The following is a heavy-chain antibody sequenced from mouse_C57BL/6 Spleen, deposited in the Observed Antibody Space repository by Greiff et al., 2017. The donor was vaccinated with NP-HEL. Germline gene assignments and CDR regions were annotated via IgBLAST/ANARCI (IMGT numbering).Heavy chain of an antibody. D-gene: IGHD2-10*01. CDR1: GYTFTSYW. J-gene: IGHJ2*01. Sequence: VQLQQPGAELVKPGASVKLSCKASGYTFTSYWMQWVKQRPGQGLEWIGEIDPSDSYTNYNQKFKGKATLTVDTSSSTAYMQLSSLTSEDSAVYYCALLLFDYWGQGTTLTVSS. CDR2: IDPSDSYT. CDR3: ALLLFDY. V-gene: IGHV1-50*01.